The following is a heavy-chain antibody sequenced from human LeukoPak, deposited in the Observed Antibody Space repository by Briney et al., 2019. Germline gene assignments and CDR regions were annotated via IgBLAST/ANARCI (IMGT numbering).Heavy chain of an antibody. D-gene: IGHD6-6*01. V-gene: IGHV3-74*01. J-gene: IGHJ6*02. CDR1: GFTFSIFE. Sequence: GGSLRLSCTVSGFTFSIFEMNWVRQAPGKGLVWVSRIKSDGSTTNYADSVKGRFAISRDNAKNTLYLQMNSLRAEDTAVYYCARVGGLSTSSGYYYGMDVWGQGTTVTVSS. CDR3: ARVGGLSTSSGYYYGMDV. CDR2: IKSDGSTT.